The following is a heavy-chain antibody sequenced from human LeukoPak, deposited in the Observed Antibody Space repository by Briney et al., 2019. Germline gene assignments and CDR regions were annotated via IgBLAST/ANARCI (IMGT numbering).Heavy chain of an antibody. D-gene: IGHD2-15*01. Sequence: PSETLSLTCTVSGGSISSSSYYWGWIRQPPGKGLEWIGNVYYSGTTHYNPSLQSRVTISVDTSKNQFSLKVNSVTAADTAMYYCARRDSGGWFHYNWFDPWGQGTLVTVSS. J-gene: IGHJ5*02. CDR1: GGSISSSSYY. V-gene: IGHV4-39*01. CDR2: VYYSGTT. CDR3: ARRDSGGWFHYNWFDP.